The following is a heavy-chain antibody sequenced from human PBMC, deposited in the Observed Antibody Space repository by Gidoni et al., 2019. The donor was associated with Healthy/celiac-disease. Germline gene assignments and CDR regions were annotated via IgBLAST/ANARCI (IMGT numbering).Heavy chain of an antibody. CDR2: IKAGNGNT. Sequence: VQLVQSGAAVKKTGASVQVSCKASGYTFTSDAMHWVRQAPGRRLEWMGWIKAGNGNTKYSQKFPCRVTITRDTSASTAYMALSSLRSEDTAVYSCARSREGSGLFVYYFDYCGQGTLVTVSS. V-gene: IGHV1-3*01. J-gene: IGHJ4*02. CDR1: GYTFTSDA. D-gene: IGHD6-19*01. CDR3: ARSREGSGLFVYYFDY.